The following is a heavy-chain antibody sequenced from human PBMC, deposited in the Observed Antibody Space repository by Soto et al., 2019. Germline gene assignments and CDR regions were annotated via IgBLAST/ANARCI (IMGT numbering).Heavy chain of an antibody. CDR2: INDGNGNT. Sequence: QVQLVQSGAEEKKPGASVKVSCKASGYTFTSYAMHWVRQAPGQRLEWMGWINDGNGNTKYSQKFQGRVTITRDTSASTAYMELSSLRSEDTAVYYCARGSGVVVTDLGQGTLVTVSS. CDR1: GYTFTSYA. J-gene: IGHJ4*02. D-gene: IGHD2-2*01. CDR3: ARGSGVVVTD. V-gene: IGHV1-3*05.